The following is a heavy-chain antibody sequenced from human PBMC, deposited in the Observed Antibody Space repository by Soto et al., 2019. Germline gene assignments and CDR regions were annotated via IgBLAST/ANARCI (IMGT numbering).Heavy chain of an antibody. CDR1: GGSISSSSYY. Sequence: PSETLSLTCTVSGGSISSSSYYWGWIRQPPGKGLEWIGSIYYSGSTYYNPSLKSRVTISVDTSKNQFSLKLSSVTAADTAVYYCARHAPPYHYDSSAVIEGGFDPWGQGTMVTVSS. CDR3: ARHAPPYHYDSSAVIEGGFDP. CDR2: IYYSGST. D-gene: IGHD3-22*01. V-gene: IGHV4-39*01. J-gene: IGHJ5*02.